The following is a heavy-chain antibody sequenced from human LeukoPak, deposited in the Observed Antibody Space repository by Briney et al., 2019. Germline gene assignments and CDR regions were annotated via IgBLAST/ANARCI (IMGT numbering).Heavy chain of an antibody. Sequence: GGSLRLSCAASGFTFSMYWMTWVRQVPGKGLEWVANIKEDGSGKYYVDSVKGRFTISKDNAKNSVYLQMNSLRVEDTAVYYCARDASRGFDYWGQGTLVTVSS. J-gene: IGHJ4*02. D-gene: IGHD2-2*01. CDR2: IKEDGSGK. CDR1: GFTFSMYW. V-gene: IGHV3-7*01. CDR3: ARDASRGFDY.